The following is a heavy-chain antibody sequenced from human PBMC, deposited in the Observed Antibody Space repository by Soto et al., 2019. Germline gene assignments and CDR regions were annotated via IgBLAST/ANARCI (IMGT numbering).Heavy chain of an antibody. CDR3: VKDRGIAAAGIIMGPFDP. CDR2: ISSNGGST. J-gene: IGHJ5*02. Sequence: GGSLRLSCSASGFTFSSYAMHWVRQAPGKGLEYVSAISSNGGSTYYADSVKGRFTISRDNSKNTLYLQMSSLRAEDTAVYYCVKDRGIAAAGIIMGPFDPWGQGTLVTVSS. D-gene: IGHD6-13*01. V-gene: IGHV3-64D*08. CDR1: GFTFSSYA.